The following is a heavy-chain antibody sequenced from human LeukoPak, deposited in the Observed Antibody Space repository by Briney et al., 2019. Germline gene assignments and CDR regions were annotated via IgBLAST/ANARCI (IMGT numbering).Heavy chain of an antibody. CDR2: ISDSGGST. CDR3: AKRGVVIPVILAGFHNDAYYSVS. J-gene: IGHJ4*02. CDR1: GITLSNYG. D-gene: IGHD2-21*02. Sequence: GGSLRLSCTVSGITLSNYGMSWVRQAPGKGLEWVAGISDSGGSTNYADSVKGRFAISRDNSKNTLYLQMNSLRAEDTAVFFCAKRGVVIPVILAGFHNDAYYSVSWGQGALGTVSS. V-gene: IGHV3-23*01.